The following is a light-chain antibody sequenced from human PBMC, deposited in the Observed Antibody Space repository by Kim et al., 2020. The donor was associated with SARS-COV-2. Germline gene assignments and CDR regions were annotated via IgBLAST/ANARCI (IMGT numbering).Light chain of an antibody. CDR2: DVS. J-gene: IGLJ2*01. CDR3: SSYTSSSNVV. Sequence: GQSITISCTGTSSDGGGYNYVSWYQQHPGKAPKLMIYDVSKRPSGVSNRFSGSKSGNTASLTISGLQAEDEADYYCSSYTSSSNVVFGGGTQLTVL. CDR1: SSDGGGYNY. V-gene: IGLV2-14*04.